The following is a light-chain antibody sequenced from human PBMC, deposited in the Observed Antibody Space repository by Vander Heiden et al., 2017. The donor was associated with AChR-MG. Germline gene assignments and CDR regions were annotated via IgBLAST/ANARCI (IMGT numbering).Light chain of an antibody. V-gene: IGKV1-5*03. CDR2: KAY. J-gene: IGKJ2*01. CDR3: QQYNSYPYT. Sequence: DIQMTQSPSTLSASVGDRVTITCRASQSISSWLAWYQQKPGKAPKLLIYKAYSLESGVPSRCSGSGSGTEFTLTISSLQPDDFATYYCQQYNSYPYTFGQGTKLEIK. CDR1: QSISSW.